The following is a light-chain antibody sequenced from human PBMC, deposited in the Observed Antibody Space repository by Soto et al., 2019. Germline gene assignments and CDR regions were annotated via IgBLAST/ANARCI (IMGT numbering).Light chain of an antibody. CDR1: QSISSW. V-gene: IGKV1-5*03. CDR3: QQYISYPLT. J-gene: IGKJ4*01. CDR2: KAS. Sequence: DIQMTQSPSTLSASVGDRVTITCRASQSISSWLAWYQQKPGKAPKLLIYKASNLERGVPSRVSGSGSGTEFTLTISSLQPDDFATYYCQQYISYPLTFGGGTKVEIK.